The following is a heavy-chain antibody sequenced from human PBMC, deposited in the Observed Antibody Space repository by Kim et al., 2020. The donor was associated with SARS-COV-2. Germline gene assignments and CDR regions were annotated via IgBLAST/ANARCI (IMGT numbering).Heavy chain of an antibody. Sequence: GGSLRLSCAASGFTFNNCSMSWVRQAPGKGLEWVSGISGDDDKTNYAESVKGRFTVSRDNSKNTMYLQMNSLRVDDTALYYCVKEQRDASGSNYYGMDVWCQGTTVIGSS. CDR2: ISGDDDKT. CDR1: GFTFNNCS. V-gene: IGHV3-23*01. D-gene: IGHD3-10*01. J-gene: IGHJ6*02. CDR3: VKEQRDASGSNYYGMDV.